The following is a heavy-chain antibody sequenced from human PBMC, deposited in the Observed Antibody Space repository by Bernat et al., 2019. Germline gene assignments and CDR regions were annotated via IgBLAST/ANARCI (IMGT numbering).Heavy chain of an antibody. CDR2: ISGSGGNT. CDR3: AKVDYKGDYRYFDY. V-gene: IGHV3-23*01. CDR1: GFTFSNYA. Sequence: EVQVLESGGGLVQPGGSLRLSCAASGFTFSNYAMSWVRQAPGKGLEWVSGISGSGGNTNYADSVNGRFTISRDNSKSTLYLQINSLGAEDTAVYYCAKVDYKGDYRYFDYWGQGTLVTVSS. D-gene: IGHD4-17*01. J-gene: IGHJ4*02.